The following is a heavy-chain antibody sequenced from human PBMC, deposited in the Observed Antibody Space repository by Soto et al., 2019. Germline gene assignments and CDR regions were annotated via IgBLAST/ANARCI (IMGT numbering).Heavy chain of an antibody. V-gene: IGHV3-30*18. CDR2: ISYDGSNK. J-gene: IGHJ6*03. CDR1: GFTFSSYG. Sequence: GGSLRLSCAASGFTFSSYGMHWVRQAPGKGLEWVAVISYDGSNKYYADSVKGRFTISRDNSKNTLYLQMNSLRAEDTAVYYCAKDGGSGPLTEYYYMDVWGKGTTVTVSS. CDR3: AKDGGSGPLTEYYYMDV. D-gene: IGHD3-10*01.